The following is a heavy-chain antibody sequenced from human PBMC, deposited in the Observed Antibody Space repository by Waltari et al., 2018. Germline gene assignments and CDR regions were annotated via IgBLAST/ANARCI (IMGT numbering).Heavy chain of an antibody. D-gene: IGHD7-27*01. CDR1: GDSINSRDYY. V-gene: IGHV4-61*09. Sequence: VQLQESGPGLVQPSQTLSLPCPVSGDSINSRDYYWTWIRQPAGKGLEWIGYIYSDGITNYNPSLIGRLTMSLDTSKTQFSLKLSFVTAADTAVYYCARGELGLRRFDYWGRGALVTVSS. J-gene: IGHJ4*02. CDR3: ARGELGLRRFDY. CDR2: IYSDGIT.